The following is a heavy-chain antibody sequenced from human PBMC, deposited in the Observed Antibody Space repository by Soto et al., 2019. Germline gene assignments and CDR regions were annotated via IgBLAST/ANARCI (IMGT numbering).Heavy chain of an antibody. J-gene: IGHJ6*02. CDR3: ARVMGATTSSYYYYYYGMDV. V-gene: IGHV1-69*13. D-gene: IGHD1-26*01. Sequence: SVKVSCKASGGTFSSYAISWVRQAPGQGLEWMGGIIPIFGTANYAQKFQGRVTITADESTSTAYMELSSLRSEDTAVYYCARVMGATTSSYYYYYYGMDVWGQGTTVTVSS. CDR2: IIPIFGTA. CDR1: GGTFSSYA.